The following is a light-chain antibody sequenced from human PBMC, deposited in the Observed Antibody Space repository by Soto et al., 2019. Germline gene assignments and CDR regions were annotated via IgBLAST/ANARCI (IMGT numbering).Light chain of an antibody. V-gene: IGKV1-5*03. Sequence: DIQMTQSPSTLSASVGDRVTIICRASQSISTWLAWYQQKPGKAPKVLIYEASSLDSGVPSRFSGSGSGTEFTLTINSLQPDDFAMYYCQQFNSYPYTFGQGTKLEIK. CDR1: QSISTW. CDR2: EAS. J-gene: IGKJ2*01. CDR3: QQFNSYPYT.